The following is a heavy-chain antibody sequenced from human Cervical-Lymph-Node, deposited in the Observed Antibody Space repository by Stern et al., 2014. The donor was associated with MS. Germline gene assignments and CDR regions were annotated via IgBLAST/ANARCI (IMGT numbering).Heavy chain of an antibody. CDR3: ARDPPLEYSSSSGWDWFDP. D-gene: IGHD6-6*01. CDR1: GYTFTSYG. J-gene: IGHJ5*02. V-gene: IGHV7-4-1*02. CDR2: INTNTGNP. Sequence: VQLVQSGSELKKPGASVKVSCKASGYTFTSYGMNWVRQAPGQGLEWMGWINTNTGNPTYAQGFTGRFVFSLDTSVSTAYLQISSLKTEDTAVYYCARDPPLEYSSSSGWDWFDPWGQGTLVTVSS.